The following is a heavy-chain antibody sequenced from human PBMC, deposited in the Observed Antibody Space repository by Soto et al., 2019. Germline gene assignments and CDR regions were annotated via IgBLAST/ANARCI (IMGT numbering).Heavy chain of an antibody. CDR2: ISWNSGSI. D-gene: IGHD6-19*01. V-gene: IGHV3-9*01. CDR1: GFTFDDYA. CDR3: ARAEGSGWYIEY. Sequence: GGSLRLSCAASGFTFDDYAMHWVRQAPGKGLEWVSGISWNSGSIGYADSVKGRFTISRDNAKNSLYLQMNSLRAEDTALYYCARAEGSGWYIEYWGQGTLVTVSS. J-gene: IGHJ4*02.